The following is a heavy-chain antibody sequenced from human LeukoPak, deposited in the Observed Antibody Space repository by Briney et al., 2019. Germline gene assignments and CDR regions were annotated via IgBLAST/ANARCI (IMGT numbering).Heavy chain of an antibody. Sequence: SLTLSCAASGFTFSSYAMHWVRQAPGKGLGWVAVISYDGSKRYYSDSANGRFTISTDNSNKNLYLQMHSPIAEATALYYCARDPGLRFLNYCGQGTLVTVSS. V-gene: IGHV3-30-3*01. CDR2: ISYDGSKR. CDR3: ARDPGLRFLNY. CDR1: GFTFSSYA. D-gene: IGHD3-3*01. J-gene: IGHJ4*02.